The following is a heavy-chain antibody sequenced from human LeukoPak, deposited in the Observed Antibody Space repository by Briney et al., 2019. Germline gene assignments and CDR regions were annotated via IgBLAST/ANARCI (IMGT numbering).Heavy chain of an antibody. Sequence: SVKVSCMASGGTFSSYAISWVRQAPGQGLEWMGGIIPIFGTANYAQKFQGRVTITADESTSTAYMELSSLRSEDTAVYYCVRLGSTSPGNWYKLFDQWGQGTLVTVSS. CDR3: VRLGSTSPGNWYKLFDQ. CDR2: IIPIFGTA. V-gene: IGHV1-69*13. CDR1: GGTFSSYA. J-gene: IGHJ4*02. D-gene: IGHD2-2*01.